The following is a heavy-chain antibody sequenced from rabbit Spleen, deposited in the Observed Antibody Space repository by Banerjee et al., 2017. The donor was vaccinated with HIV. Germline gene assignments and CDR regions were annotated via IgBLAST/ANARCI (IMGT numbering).Heavy chain of an antibody. CDR3: ARDSNDWCFDV. V-gene: IGHV1S45*01. D-gene: IGHD4-1*01. Sequence: QEQLVESGGGLVKPEGSLTLTCKASGFSFSDRDVMCWVRQAPGKGLEWIACINTATGKAVYASWAKGRFTCSKTSSTTVTLQMTSLTVADTATYFCARDSNDWCFDVWGPGTLVTVS. J-gene: IGHJ6*01. CDR1: GFSFSDRDV. CDR2: INTATGKA.